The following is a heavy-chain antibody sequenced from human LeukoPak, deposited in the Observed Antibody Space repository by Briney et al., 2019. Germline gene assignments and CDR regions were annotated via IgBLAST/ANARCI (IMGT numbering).Heavy chain of an antibody. CDR3: ARGPSTVNNFDY. D-gene: IGHD4-17*01. CDR2: FDPEDGVT. V-gene: IGHV1-24*01. J-gene: IGHJ4*02. CDR1: GYTLTELS. Sequence: ASVKVSCKVSGYTLTELSMHWVRQAPGKGLEWMGGFDPEDGVTIYAQKFQGRVTMTEDTSTDTAYMELSSLRSEDTAVYYCARGPSTVNNFDYWGQGTLVTVSS.